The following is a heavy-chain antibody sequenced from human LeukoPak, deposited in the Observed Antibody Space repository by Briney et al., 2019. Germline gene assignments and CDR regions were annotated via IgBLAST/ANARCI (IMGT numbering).Heavy chain of an antibody. V-gene: IGHV6-1*01. CDR3: AQAKYYDILTGYNYCFDY. CDR1: GDSVSSNSAA. CDR2: TYYRSKWYN. Sequence: SQTLSLTCAISGDSVSSNSAAWNWIRQSPSRGLEWLGRTYYRSKWYNDYAVSVKSRITINPDTSKNQFSLQLNSVTPEDTAVYYCAQAKYYDILTGYNYCFDYWGQGTLVTVSS. J-gene: IGHJ4*02. D-gene: IGHD3-9*01.